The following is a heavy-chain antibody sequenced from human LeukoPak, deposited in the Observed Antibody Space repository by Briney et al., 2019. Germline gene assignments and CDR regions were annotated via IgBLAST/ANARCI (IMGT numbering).Heavy chain of an antibody. CDR2: IKSKTDGGTT. J-gene: IGHJ6*03. V-gene: IGHV3-15*01. CDR3: TTDIIVSGPSGYYYMDV. CDR1: GFTFSNAW. Sequence: PGGSLRLSCAASGFTFSNAWMSWVRQAPGKGLEWVGRIKSKTDGGTTDYAAPVKGRFTISRDDSKNTLYLQMNSLKTEDTAVYYCTTDIIVSGPSGYYYMDVWGKGTTVTVSS. D-gene: IGHD2/OR15-2a*01.